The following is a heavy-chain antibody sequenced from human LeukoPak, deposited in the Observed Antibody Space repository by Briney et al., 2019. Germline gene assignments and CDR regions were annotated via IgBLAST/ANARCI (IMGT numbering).Heavy chain of an antibody. CDR3: ARAYSSSSGRDAFDF. D-gene: IGHD6-6*01. V-gene: IGHV3-11*04. CDR2: ISSSGSTI. CDR1: GFTFSDYY. Sequence: PGGSLRLSCAASGFTFSDYYMSWIRQAPGKGLEWVSYISSSGSTIYYADSVKGRFTISRDNAKNSLNLQMNSLRDEDTAVYYCARAYSSSSGRDAFDFWGQGTTVIVSA. J-gene: IGHJ3*01.